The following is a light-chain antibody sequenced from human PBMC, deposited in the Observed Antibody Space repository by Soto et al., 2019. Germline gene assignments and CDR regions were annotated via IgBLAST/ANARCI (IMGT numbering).Light chain of an antibody. V-gene: IGKV3-20*01. CDR1: QSVSSY. J-gene: IGKJ1*01. CDR3: QQYVSSSRT. Sequence: EIVLTQSPGTLSLSPGERATLSCRASQSVSSYLAWYQQKPGQAPRLLIYGASSSATGIPDRFSGSGSGTDFTLTISRLEPEDFAVYYCQQYVSSSRTFGQGNKVEIK. CDR2: GAS.